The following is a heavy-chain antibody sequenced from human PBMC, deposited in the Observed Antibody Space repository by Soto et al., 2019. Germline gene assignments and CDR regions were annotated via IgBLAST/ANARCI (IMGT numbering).Heavy chain of an antibody. CDR2: ISGSGGST. Sequence: EVQLLESGGGLVQPGGSLRLSCAASGFTFSSYAMSWVRQAPGKGLEWVSAISGSGGSTYYADSVKGRFTIYRDNSKNTLYLQMNSAGAEDTAVYYCAKSSIAAPQRRYYFEYWRQGTLVTVSS. CDR1: GFTFSSYA. CDR3: AKSSIAAPQRRYYFEY. V-gene: IGHV3-23*01. J-gene: IGHJ4*02. D-gene: IGHD6-6*01.